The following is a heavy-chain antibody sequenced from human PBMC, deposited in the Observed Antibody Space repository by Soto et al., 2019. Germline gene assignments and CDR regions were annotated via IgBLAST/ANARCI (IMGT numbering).Heavy chain of an antibody. Sequence: SQTLSLTCAISGDSVSSNTASWNWIRQSPSRGLEWLGRTYFRSKCDNDYAVSVKSRIIINPDTSNNQFSLQLNSVTPEDTAVYFCAKGDNLGPKTGYAFDPWGQGIMVTVSS. CDR2: TYFRSKCDN. D-gene: IGHD5-12*01. CDR3: AKGDNLGPKTGYAFDP. J-gene: IGHJ5*02. CDR1: GDSVSSNTAS. V-gene: IGHV6-1*01.